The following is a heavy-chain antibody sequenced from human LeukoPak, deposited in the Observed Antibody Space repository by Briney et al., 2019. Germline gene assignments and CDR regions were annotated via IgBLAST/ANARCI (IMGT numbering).Heavy chain of an antibody. Sequence: GASVKVSCKASGGTFSSYAISWVRQAPGQGLEWMGGIIPIFGTANYAQKFQGRVTITADESTSTAYMELSSLRSEDTAVYYCARTAGPFDAFDIWGQETMVTVSS. CDR1: GGTFSSYA. V-gene: IGHV1-69*13. D-gene: IGHD6-13*01. CDR3: ARTAGPFDAFDI. J-gene: IGHJ3*02. CDR2: IIPIFGTA.